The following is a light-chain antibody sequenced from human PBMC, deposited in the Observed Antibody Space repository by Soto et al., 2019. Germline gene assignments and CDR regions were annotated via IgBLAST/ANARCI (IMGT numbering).Light chain of an antibody. Sequence: EIVLTQSPGTLSLSPGERATLSCRASQSVNSNYLAWYQQKPGQAPRLLIYAASSRATGIPDRFSGGGSGTDFTLTISSLEPEDFAVYYCQQYSSGMFGRGTKVEIK. CDR2: AAS. V-gene: IGKV3-20*01. CDR3: QQYSSGM. CDR1: QSVNSNY. J-gene: IGKJ1*01.